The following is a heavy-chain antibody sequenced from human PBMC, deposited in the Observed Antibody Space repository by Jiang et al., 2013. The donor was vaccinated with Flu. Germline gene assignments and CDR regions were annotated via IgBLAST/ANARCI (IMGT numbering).Heavy chain of an antibody. CDR3: ARGGEYYDFWSDPIPYYYGMDV. V-gene: IGHV1-2*02. D-gene: IGHD3-3*01. J-gene: IGHJ6*02. Sequence: SGAEVKKPGASVKVSCKASGYTFTGYYMHWVRQAPGQGLEWMGWINPNSGGTNYAQKFQGRVTMTRDTSISTAYMELSRLRSDDTAVYYCARGGEYYDFWSDPIPYYYGMDVWGQGTTVTVSS. CDR2: INPNSGGT. CDR1: GYTFTGYY.